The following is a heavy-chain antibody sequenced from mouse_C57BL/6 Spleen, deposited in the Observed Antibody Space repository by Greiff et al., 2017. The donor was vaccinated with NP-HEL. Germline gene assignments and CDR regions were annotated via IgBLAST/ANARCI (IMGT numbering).Heavy chain of an antibody. CDR3: PYYSGSSPWFAY. V-gene: IGHV14-1*01. CDR1: GFNIKDYY. CDR2: IDPEDGDT. D-gene: IGHD1-1*01. J-gene: IGHJ3*01. Sequence: EVQLQQSGAELVRPGASVKLSCTASGFNIKDYYMHWVKQRPEQGLEWIGRIDPEDGDTEYAPKFQGKATMTADTSSNTAYLQLSSLTSEDTAVYYCPYYSGSSPWFAYWGQGTLVTVSA.